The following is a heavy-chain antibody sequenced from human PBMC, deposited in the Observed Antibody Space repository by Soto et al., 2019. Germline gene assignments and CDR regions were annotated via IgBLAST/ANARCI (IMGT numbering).Heavy chain of an antibody. CDR3: ASSSGDLDVYGMDI. CDR2: VTGGGHTT. J-gene: IGHJ6*02. D-gene: IGHD3-10*01. CDR1: GFTFSRYA. V-gene: IGHV3-23*01. Sequence: EAQLLESGGGLVQPGGSLRLSCAASGFTFSRYAMSWVRQAPVKGLEWVSTVTGGGHTTYNADSVNGRFTISRDNSKNTLYLQMNNLRAEDTAIYYCASSSGDLDVYGMDIWDPGTTVTVSS.